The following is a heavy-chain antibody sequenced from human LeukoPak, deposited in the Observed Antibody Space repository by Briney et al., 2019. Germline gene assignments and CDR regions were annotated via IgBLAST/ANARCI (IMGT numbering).Heavy chain of an antibody. CDR2: IWYDGSNK. Sequence: PGGSLRLSCAASGFTFSSYGMHWVRQAPGKGLEWVAVIWYDGSNKYYADSVKGRFTISRDNSKNTLYLQMNSLRAEDTAVYYCASEYCSSTSCYDYFDYWGQGTLVTVSS. D-gene: IGHD2-2*01. CDR3: ASEYCSSTSCYDYFDY. J-gene: IGHJ4*02. V-gene: IGHV3-33*01. CDR1: GFTFSSYG.